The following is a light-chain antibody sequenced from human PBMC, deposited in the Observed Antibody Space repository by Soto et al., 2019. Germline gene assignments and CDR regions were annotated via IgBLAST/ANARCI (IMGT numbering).Light chain of an antibody. CDR3: QQHNSFSIT. V-gene: IGKV1-5*03. CDR2: KAS. Sequence: DIQMTQSPSTLSGSVGDRGTITCWASESISRWLAWYTQKPGKAPKLLIYKASSLESGVPSRFSGIGSGTEFTLTINSLQADDFATYYRQQHNSFSITFGHGTRLEI. J-gene: IGKJ5*01. CDR1: ESISRW.